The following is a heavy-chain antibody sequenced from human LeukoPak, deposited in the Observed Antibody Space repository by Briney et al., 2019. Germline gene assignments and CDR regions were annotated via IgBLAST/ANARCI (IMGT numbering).Heavy chain of an antibody. Sequence: TSETLFLTCTVSGDSISSYYWSWIRQPPGKGLEWIGYIYYTGNTKYNPSLESRVVISVDTSKNQFSLKLRSVTAADTAVYYCARLPFYDSSGYWGQGTLVTVSS. V-gene: IGHV4-59*08. J-gene: IGHJ4*02. CDR1: GDSISSYY. CDR3: ARLPFYDSSGY. CDR2: IYYTGNT. D-gene: IGHD3-22*01.